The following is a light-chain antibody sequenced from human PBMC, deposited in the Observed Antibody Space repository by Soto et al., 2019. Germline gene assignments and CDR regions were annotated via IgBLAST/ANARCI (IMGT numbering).Light chain of an antibody. V-gene: IGLV1-40*01. CDR3: KSYDISLSGFV. CDR2: GNN. Sequence: QSVLTQPPSVSGAPGQRVTISCTGSSSNIGAGYDVHYYQQLPGRAPKLLIYGNNNRPSGVPDRFSGSKSGTSASLAITGIRAEDEADYYCKSYDISLSGFVFGTGTKVTV. CDR1: SSNIGAGYD. J-gene: IGLJ1*01.